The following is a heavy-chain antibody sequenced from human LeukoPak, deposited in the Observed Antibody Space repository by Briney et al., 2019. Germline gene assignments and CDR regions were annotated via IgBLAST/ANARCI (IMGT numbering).Heavy chain of an antibody. D-gene: IGHD1-26*01. CDR3: AKGGKWDVTPFDY. V-gene: IGHV3-23*01. J-gene: IGHJ4*02. CDR2: ISGGGGGST. CDR1: GFTFTSYS. Sequence: GGSLRLSCAASGFTFTSYSMNWVRQAPGKGLEWVSTISGGGGGSTYYADSVKGRFTISRDNSKNTLYLQVNSLRAEDTAVYYCAKGGKWDVTPFDYWGQGTLVTVSS.